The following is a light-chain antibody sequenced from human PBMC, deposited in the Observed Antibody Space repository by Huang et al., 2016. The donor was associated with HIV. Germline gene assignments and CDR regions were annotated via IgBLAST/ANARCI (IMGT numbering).Light chain of an antibody. V-gene: IGKV1-5*03. CDR1: QTSTNW. J-gene: IGKJ1*01. CDR3: QQYSSWRT. CDR2: KAS. Sequence: DIQLTPSPSTLSASVGDRVTITCRASQTSTNWLAWYQQKPGKAPKLLSYKASPLETGVRYRYSGSGSGTDFTLTINSMQPDYFATYYCQQYSSWRTFGRGTKVE.